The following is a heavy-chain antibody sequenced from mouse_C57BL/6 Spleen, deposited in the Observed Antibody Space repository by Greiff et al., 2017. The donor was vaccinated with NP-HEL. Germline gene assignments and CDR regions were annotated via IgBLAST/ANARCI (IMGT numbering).Heavy chain of an antibody. J-gene: IGHJ2*01. D-gene: IGHD6-1*01. CDR1: GYTFTDYN. V-gene: IGHV1-18*01. CDR2: INPNNGGT. CDR3: SIALSAYCFDY. Sequence: EVQLQQSGPELVKPGASVKIPCKASGYTFTDYNMDWVKQSHGKSLEWIGDINPNNGGTIYNQKFKGKATLTVDKSSSTAYMELRSLTSEDTAVYYWSIALSAYCFDYWGQGTTLTVSS.